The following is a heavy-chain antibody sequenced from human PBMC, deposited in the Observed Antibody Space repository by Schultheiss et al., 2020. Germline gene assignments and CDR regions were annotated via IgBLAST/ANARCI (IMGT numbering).Heavy chain of an antibody. CDR3: TTLPYSNYYYYYGMDV. J-gene: IGHJ6*02. D-gene: IGHD4-11*01. V-gene: IGHV3-15*07. CDR1: GFTFSNAW. CDR2: IKSKTDGGTT. Sequence: GGSLRLSCAASGFTFSNAWMNWVRQAPGKGLEWVGRIKSKTDGGTTDYAAPVKGRFTISRDDSKNTLYLQMNSLKTEDTAVYYCTTLPYSNYYYYYGMDVWGQGTTVNGYS.